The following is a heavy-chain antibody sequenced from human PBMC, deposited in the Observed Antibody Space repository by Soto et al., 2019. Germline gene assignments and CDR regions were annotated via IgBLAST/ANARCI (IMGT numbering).Heavy chain of an antibody. CDR2: IQSGGPT. Sequence: EVHLVESGGGLVQPGGSLRLSCAASGFTVSSKYMSWVRQAPGKGLEWVSLIQSGGPTYYADSVKGRFTISRDTSENTVHLRMYSLRAADTAVYYCARDDVLCDGVRSYGIPLAVWGKGTTVTVSS. J-gene: IGHJ6*04. CDR1: GFTVSSKY. V-gene: IGHV3-66*01. D-gene: IGHD2-21*01. CDR3: ARDDVLCDGVRSYGIPLAV.